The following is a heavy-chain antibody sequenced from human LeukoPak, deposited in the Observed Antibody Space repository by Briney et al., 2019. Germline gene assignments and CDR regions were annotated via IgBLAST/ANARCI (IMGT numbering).Heavy chain of an antibody. J-gene: IGHJ5*02. V-gene: IGHV5-51*01. CDR3: ARGPYGYASSATLGSYNWFDP. CDR1: GYSFTNYW. D-gene: IGHD3-10*01. Sequence: TGESLKISCQGSGYSFTNYWIGWVRQMPGKGLEWMGIIYHGDSHTIYSPSFQDQVTISADKSIKTGYLQWSGLKASDTVMYYCARGPYGYASSATLGSYNWFDPWGQGTLVTVSS. CDR2: IYHGDSHT.